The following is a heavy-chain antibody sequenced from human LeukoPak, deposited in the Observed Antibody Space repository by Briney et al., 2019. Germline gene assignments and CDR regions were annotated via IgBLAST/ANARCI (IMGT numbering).Heavy chain of an antibody. CDR3: ARTRYYYNSRSYGAPYYFDY. Sequence: PSETLSLTCAVYGGSFSGYYWSWLRQPPGKGLEWLGEINHSGSTYYNPSLKSRVTISVDTSKNQFSLKLSSVTAADTAVYYCARTRYYYNSRSYGAPYYFDYWGQGTLVTVSS. CDR2: INHSGST. CDR1: GGSFSGYY. J-gene: IGHJ4*02. V-gene: IGHV4-34*01. D-gene: IGHD3-10*01.